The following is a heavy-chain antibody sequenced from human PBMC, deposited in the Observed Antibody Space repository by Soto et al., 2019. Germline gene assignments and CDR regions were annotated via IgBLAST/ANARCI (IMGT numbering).Heavy chain of an antibody. J-gene: IGHJ4*02. CDR3: ARHALSLLRSPFDY. Sequence: SETLSLTCTVSGGSISSGGYYWSWIRQHPGKGLEWIGSIYYSGSTYYNPSLKSRVTISVDTSKNQFSLKLSSVTAADTAVYYCARHALSLLRSPFDYWGQGTLVTVSS. CDR1: GGSISSGGYY. D-gene: IGHD2-15*01. V-gene: IGHV4-39*01. CDR2: IYYSGST.